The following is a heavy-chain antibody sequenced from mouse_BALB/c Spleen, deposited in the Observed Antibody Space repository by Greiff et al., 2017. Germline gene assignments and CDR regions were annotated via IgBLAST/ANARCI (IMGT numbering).Heavy chain of an antibody. CDR2: ISYSGST. CDR3: ARALYDYDGDYYAMDY. V-gene: IGHV3-2*02. Sequence: EVKVEESGPGLVKPSQSLSLTCTVTGYSITSDYAWNWIRQFPGNKLEWMGYISYSGSTSYNPSLKSRISITRDTSKNQFFLQLNSVTTEDTATYYCARALYDYDGDYYAMDYWGQGTSVTVSS. J-gene: IGHJ4*01. CDR1: GYSITSDYA. D-gene: IGHD2-4*01.